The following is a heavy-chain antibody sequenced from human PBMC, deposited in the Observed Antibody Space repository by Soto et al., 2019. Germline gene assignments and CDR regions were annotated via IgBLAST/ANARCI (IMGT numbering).Heavy chain of an antibody. CDR1: GGTFSSYA. CDR2: IIPIFGTA. Sequence: QVQLVQSGAEVQKPGSSVKVSCKASGGTFSSYAISWVQQAPGQGLEWMGGIIPIFGTANYAQKFQGRVTMTADEYTSTAYMELSSLRSEDTAVYYCARRREGYYDSSGSFDYWGQGTLVTDSS. CDR3: ARRREGYYDSSGSFDY. D-gene: IGHD3-22*01. J-gene: IGHJ4*02. V-gene: IGHV1-69*01.